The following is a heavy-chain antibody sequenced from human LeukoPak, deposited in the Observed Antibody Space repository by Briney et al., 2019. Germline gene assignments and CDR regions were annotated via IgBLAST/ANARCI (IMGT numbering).Heavy chain of an antibody. J-gene: IGHJ4*02. CDR3: ARRSEFDNTHYHYFDY. CDR2: IYHSGST. D-gene: IGHD2-15*01. V-gene: IGHV4-39*01. CDR1: GGSISSYY. Sequence: SETLSLTCTVSGGSISSYYWDWIRQAPGKGLEWIGTIYHSGSTEYNPSLKSRVAIFVDTSKNQFSLILHSVAAADTAVYYCARRSEFDNTHYHYFDYWGQGALVTVSS.